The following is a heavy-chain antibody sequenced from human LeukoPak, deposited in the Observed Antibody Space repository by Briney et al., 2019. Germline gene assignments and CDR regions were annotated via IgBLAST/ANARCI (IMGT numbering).Heavy chain of an antibody. D-gene: IGHD6-13*01. Sequence: GASVKVSCKASGGTFSSYAISWVRQAPGQGLEWMGRIIPILGIANYAQKFQGRVTITADKSTSTAYMELSSLRSEDTAVYYCARRIQQLVPSAWYYYYYMDVWGKGTTVTVSS. CDR3: ARRIQQLVPSAWYYYYYMDV. CDR1: GGTFSSYA. J-gene: IGHJ6*03. V-gene: IGHV1-69*04. CDR2: IIPILGIA.